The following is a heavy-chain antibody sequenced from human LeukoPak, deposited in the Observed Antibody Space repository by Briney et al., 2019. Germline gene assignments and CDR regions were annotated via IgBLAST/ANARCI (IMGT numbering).Heavy chain of an antibody. J-gene: IGHJ4*02. CDR3: ARLYGGPGHFDY. CDR2: IYCSGST. D-gene: IGHD4-23*01. V-gene: IGHV4-39*01. CDR1: GGSISSSSYY. Sequence: SETLSLTCTVSGGSISSSSYYWGWIRQPPGKGLEWIGSIYCSGSTYYNPSLKSRVTISVDTSKNQFSLKLSSVTAADTAVYYCARLYGGPGHFDYWGQGTLVTVSS.